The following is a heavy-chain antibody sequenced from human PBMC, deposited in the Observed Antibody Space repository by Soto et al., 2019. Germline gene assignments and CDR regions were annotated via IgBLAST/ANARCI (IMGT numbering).Heavy chain of an antibody. V-gene: IGHV5-51*01. J-gene: IGHJ6*02. CDR3: ARPSSGWSYGMDV. Sequence: GESLKISCKGSGYSFTSYWIGWVRQMPGKGLEWMGIIYPDDSDTRYSPSFQGQVSISADKSISTAYLQWSSLRASDTAMYYCARPSSGWSYGMDVWGQGTTVTSP. CDR1: GYSFTSYW. D-gene: IGHD6-13*01. CDR2: IYPDDSDT.